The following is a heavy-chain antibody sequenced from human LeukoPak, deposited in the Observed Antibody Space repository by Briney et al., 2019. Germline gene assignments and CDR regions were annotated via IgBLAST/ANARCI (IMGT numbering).Heavy chain of an antibody. D-gene: IGHD3-10*01. J-gene: IGHJ4*02. V-gene: IGHV3-30*18. CDR3: AKDMAAYYYASGNIDY. Sequence: PGGSLKLSCEASRFTYFLHWIRQAPGKGLEWVAVISYDESNKNYADSVKGQFTISRDNSKSTLYLQMDSLRAEDTALYYCAKDMAAYYYASGNIDYWGQGTLVTVSS. CDR2: ISYDESNK. CDR1: RFTYF.